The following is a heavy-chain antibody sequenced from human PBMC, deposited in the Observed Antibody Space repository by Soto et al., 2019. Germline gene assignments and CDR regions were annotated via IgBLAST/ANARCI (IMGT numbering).Heavy chain of an antibody. CDR3: ARTPETRDWLDP. J-gene: IGHJ5*02. V-gene: IGHV4-59*02. CDR1: GASVSSYY. Sequence: PLETLSLTCSVSGASVSSYYWSWVRQPPGKGLEWIGYIYYIGAYNYNPSLKSRVTISVDTSKNQFSLKLTSVTAADTAVYYCARTPETRDWLDPWGQGTLVTVSS. CDR2: IYYIGAY. D-gene: IGHD1-7*01.